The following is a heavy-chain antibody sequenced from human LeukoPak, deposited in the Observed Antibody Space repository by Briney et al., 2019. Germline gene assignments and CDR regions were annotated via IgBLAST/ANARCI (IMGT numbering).Heavy chain of an antibody. CDR3: ATTGIAAAGMEYFDY. D-gene: IGHD6-13*01. CDR2: IYTSGST. CDR1: GGSISSYY. Sequence: PSETLSLTCTVSGGSISSYYWSWIRQPAGKGLEWIGRIYTSGSTNYNPSLKSRVTMSVDTSKNQFSLKLSSVTAADTAVYYCATTGIAAAGMEYFDYWGRGTLVTVSS. V-gene: IGHV4-4*07. J-gene: IGHJ4*02.